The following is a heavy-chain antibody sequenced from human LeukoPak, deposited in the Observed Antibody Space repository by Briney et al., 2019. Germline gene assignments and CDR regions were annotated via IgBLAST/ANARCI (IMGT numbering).Heavy chain of an antibody. Sequence: GASVKVSCKASGYTFTSYGISWVRQAPGQGLEWMGWINPNSGGTNYAQKFQGRVTMTRDTSISTAYMELSRLRSDDTAVYYCARRLSGSFDYWGQGTLVTVSS. CDR1: GYTFTSYG. CDR2: INPNSGGT. J-gene: IGHJ4*02. CDR3: ARRLSGSFDY. V-gene: IGHV1-2*02. D-gene: IGHD6-19*01.